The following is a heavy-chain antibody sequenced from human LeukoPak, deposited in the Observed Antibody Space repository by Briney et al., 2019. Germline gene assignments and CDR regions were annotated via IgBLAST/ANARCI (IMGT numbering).Heavy chain of an antibody. CDR2: IIPIFGTA. Sequence: SVKVSCKASGGTFSSYAIRWVRQAPGQGLEWMGRIIPIFGTANYAQKFQGRVTITTDESTSTAYMELSSLRSEDTAVYYCARDFNYGDYDLDYWGQGTLVTVSS. D-gene: IGHD4-17*01. CDR3: ARDFNYGDYDLDY. CDR1: GGTFSSYA. V-gene: IGHV1-69*05. J-gene: IGHJ4*02.